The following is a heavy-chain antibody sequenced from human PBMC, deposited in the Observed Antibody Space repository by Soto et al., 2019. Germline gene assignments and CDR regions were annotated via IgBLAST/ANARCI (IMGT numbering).Heavy chain of an antibody. Sequence: QVQLQESGPGLVKPSETLSLTCTVSGGSISSNYWSWIRQPPGKGLEWIGYIYYSGTTNYNPSLTSRVTRSLDTPKSQFSLKLSSVTAADTAVYDCAGSYDYGDYAVDFWGQGPLVTVSS. CDR2: IYYSGTT. D-gene: IGHD4-17*01. J-gene: IGHJ4*02. CDR3: AGSYDYGDYAVDF. CDR1: GGSISSNY. V-gene: IGHV4-59*08.